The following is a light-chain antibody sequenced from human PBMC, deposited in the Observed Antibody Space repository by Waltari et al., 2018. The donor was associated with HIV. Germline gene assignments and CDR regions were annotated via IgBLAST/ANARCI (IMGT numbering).Light chain of an antibody. CDR3: AAWDDSLNGYV. J-gene: IGLJ1*01. Sequence: QSVLTQPPSVSEAPRQRVTISCSGSSSNIGNNAVNWYQQLPGKAPKLLIYVDDLVPSWVSDRIAGSKSGTSASLAISGLQSEDEADYYCAAWDDSLNGYVFGTGTKVTVL. CDR1: SSNIGNNA. CDR2: VDD. V-gene: IGLV1-36*01.